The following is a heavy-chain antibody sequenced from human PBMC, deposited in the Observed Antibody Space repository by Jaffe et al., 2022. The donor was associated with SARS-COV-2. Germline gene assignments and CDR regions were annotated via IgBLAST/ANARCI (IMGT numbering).Heavy chain of an antibody. CDR3: ARAEYYDFWSGPQYYFDY. D-gene: IGHD3-3*01. CDR1: GFTFSSYW. V-gene: IGHV3-74*01. Sequence: EVQLVESGGGLVQPGGSLRLSCAASGFTFSSYWMHWVRQAPGKGLVWVSRINSDGSSTSYADSVKGRFTISRDNAKNTLYLQMNSLRAEDTAVYYCARAEYYDFWSGPQYYFDYWGQGTLVTVSS. J-gene: IGHJ4*02. CDR2: INSDGSST.